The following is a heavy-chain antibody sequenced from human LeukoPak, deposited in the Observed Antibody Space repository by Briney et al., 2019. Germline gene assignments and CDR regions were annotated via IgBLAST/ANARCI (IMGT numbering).Heavy chain of an antibody. CDR3: ARDVDTVVVTALAS. CDR2: IDPNGGGT. J-gene: IGHJ5*02. Sequence: GASVKVSCKASGYTLTDYYVHWVRQAPGQGLEWMGWIDPNGGGTNYPQKFQDRVVLTRDTSISTAYMELSSLRSDDTAVYFCARDVDTVVVTALASWGQGTLVTVSS. CDR1: GYTLTDYY. D-gene: IGHD2-21*02. V-gene: IGHV1-2*02.